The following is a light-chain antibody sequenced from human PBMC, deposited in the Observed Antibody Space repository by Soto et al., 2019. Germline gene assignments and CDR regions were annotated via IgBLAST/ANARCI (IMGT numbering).Light chain of an antibody. CDR2: EAS. CDR1: QNINRY. Sequence: PGVRATLSCRASQNINRYLAWYQQKPGQAPRLLIYEASNRATGIPARFSGSGSGTDFTLTIGSLEPEDFAVYYCQQRNNWPWTFGQGTRVEIK. CDR3: QQRNNWPWT. J-gene: IGKJ1*01. V-gene: IGKV3-11*01.